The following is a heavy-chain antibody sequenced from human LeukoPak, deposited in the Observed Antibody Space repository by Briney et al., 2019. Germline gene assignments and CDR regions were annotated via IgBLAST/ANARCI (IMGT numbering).Heavy chain of an antibody. CDR3: ARDQEGFDY. Sequence: ASVKVSCKASGYTFTSNYIHWVRQAPGQGLEWMGMIYPRDGSTSYAQKFQGRVTVTRDTSTSTVHMELSGPRSEDTAVYYCARDQEGFDYWGQGTLVTVSS. CDR2: IYPRDGST. J-gene: IGHJ4*02. V-gene: IGHV1-46*01. CDR1: GYTFTSNY.